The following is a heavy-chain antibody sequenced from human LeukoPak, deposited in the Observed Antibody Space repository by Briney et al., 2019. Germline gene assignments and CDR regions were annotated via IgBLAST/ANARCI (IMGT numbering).Heavy chain of an antibody. D-gene: IGHD2-15*01. CDR1: GFTFSMFS. CDR3: ARDEPASYCFFARKTAYDMDV. Sequence: GGSLRLSCTASGFTFSMFSMNWVRQAPGNVLEWVSSISISGSYTYYAGSVKGRFTISRDNAKNSLSLQMNTLRPEDTAVYYCARDEPASYCFFARKTAYDMDVWGQGTTVTVSS. J-gene: IGHJ6*02. CDR2: ISISGSYT. V-gene: IGHV3-21*01.